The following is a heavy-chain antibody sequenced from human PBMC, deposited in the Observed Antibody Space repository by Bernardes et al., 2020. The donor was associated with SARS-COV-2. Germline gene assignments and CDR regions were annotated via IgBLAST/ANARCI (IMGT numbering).Heavy chain of an antibody. CDR3: AIDFGLESHYTDD. CDR2: VNHSGGVT. Sequence: SVKVSVLSSGYIPSSYFTDWVRPATGQALEWMGLVNHSGGVTSYARKFQGRVTMTRDTSTTTEYMGLSSLSSEDTAMYYCAIDFGLESHYTDDWGQGTLGTVSS. D-gene: IGHD3-10*01. V-gene: IGHV1-46*03. CDR1: GYIPSSYF. J-gene: IGHJ4*02.